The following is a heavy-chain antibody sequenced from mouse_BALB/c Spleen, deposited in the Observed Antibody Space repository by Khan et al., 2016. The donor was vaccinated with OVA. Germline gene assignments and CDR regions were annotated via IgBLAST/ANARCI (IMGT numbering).Heavy chain of an antibody. J-gene: IGHJ3*01. V-gene: IGHV1-77*01. CDR2: INPGSDST. Sequence: QVQLKQSGPELVKPGASVKMSCKASGYTFTDYVMNWVRQRTGQGLEWIGQINPGSDSTYYNEKFKGKATLTADRSSSTAYMQLSNLTSEDSAVYFCARAGWDVFAYWGQGTLVTVSA. CDR1: GYTFTDYV. D-gene: IGHD4-1*01. CDR3: ARAGWDVFAY.